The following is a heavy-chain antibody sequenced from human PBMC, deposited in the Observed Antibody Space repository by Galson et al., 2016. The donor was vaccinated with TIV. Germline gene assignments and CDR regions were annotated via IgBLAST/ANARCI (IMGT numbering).Heavy chain of an antibody. J-gene: IGHJ4*02. CDR2: MSPSNGNT. CDR3: ARFVYGDYVDY. Sequence: SVKVSCKASGYTFTSFDISWIRQAPGQGLEWMGWMSPSNGNTDYPQKFQGRVTMTRDTSITTAYMELTTLTSDDTAVYYCARFVYGDYVDYWGQGTLVTVSS. V-gene: IGHV1-8*01. CDR1: GYTFTSFD. D-gene: IGHD4-17*01.